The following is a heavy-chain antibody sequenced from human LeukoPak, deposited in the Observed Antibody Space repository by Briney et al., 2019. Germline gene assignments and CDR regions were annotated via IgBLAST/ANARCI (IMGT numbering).Heavy chain of an antibody. V-gene: IGHV4-59*11. CDR2: IYYSGGT. D-gene: IGHD2-8*01. J-gene: IGHJ5*02. CDR3: ARGVKLFDP. Sequence: PSETLSLTCTVSGGSISTQYWSWIPQPPGQGLEYFGNIYYSGGTHYNPSLGSRVTISVDTSNNQFSLKLTSVTAADTAVYFCARGVKLFDPWGQGTLVTVSS. CDR1: GGSISTQY.